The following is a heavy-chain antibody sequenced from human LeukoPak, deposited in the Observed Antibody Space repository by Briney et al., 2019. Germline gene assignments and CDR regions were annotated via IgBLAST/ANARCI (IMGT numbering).Heavy chain of an antibody. CDR2: IWYDGSNK. Sequence: GRSLRLSCAASGFTFSSYGMHWVRQAPGKGLEWVAVIWYDGSNKYYADSVKGRFTISRDNSKNTLYLQMNSLRAEDTAVYYCALGSSSWYEPQYYFDYWGQGTLVTVSS. CDR1: GFTFSSYG. V-gene: IGHV3-33*01. CDR3: ALGSSSWYEPQYYFDY. J-gene: IGHJ4*02. D-gene: IGHD6-13*01.